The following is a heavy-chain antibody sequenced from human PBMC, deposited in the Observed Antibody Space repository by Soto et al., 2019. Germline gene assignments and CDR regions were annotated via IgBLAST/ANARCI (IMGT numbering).Heavy chain of an antibody. CDR3: ARRAGYSSRGFGY. V-gene: IGHV4-39*01. CDR1: GGSISSSSYY. J-gene: IGHJ4*02. D-gene: IGHD6-13*01. CDR2: IYYSGST. Sequence: SETLSLTCTVSGGSISSSSYYWGWIRQPPGKGLEWIGSIYYSGSTYYNPSLKSRVTISVDTSKNQFSLKLSSVTAADTAVYYCARRAGYSSRGFGYWGQGTLVTVSS.